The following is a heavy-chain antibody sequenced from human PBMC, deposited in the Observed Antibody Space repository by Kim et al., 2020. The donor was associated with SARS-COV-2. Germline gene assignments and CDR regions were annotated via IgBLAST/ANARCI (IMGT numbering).Heavy chain of an antibody. CDR1: GFTFSGSA. J-gene: IGHJ6*02. V-gene: IGHV3-23*01. Sequence: GGSLRLSCAASGFTFSGSAIRWVRQAPGKGLEWVSTISATTDNTYYSDSVKGRFTISRDISKNTLYLQMNSLRVEDMAVYYCARRLGSSSDGMDVWGQGTTVTVSS. CDR2: ISATTDNT. CDR3: ARRLGSSSDGMDV. D-gene: IGHD6-6*01.